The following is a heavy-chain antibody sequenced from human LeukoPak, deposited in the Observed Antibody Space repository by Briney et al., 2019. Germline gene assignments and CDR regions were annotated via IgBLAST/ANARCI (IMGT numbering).Heavy chain of an antibody. CDR1: AFAVSTNY. Sequence: GGSLRLACAASAFAVSTNYLSCDRPPPGKGREWVSVIYSFGSTYYPDSVKGRFTISRDNSKNPPYFQMNSLSPEDPPVYYFRRDQRSESYYPWGWFDPWGQGTLVTVSS. V-gene: IGHV3-66*03. D-gene: IGHD1-26*01. J-gene: IGHJ5*02. CDR3: RRDQRSESYYPWGWFDP. CDR2: IYSFGST.